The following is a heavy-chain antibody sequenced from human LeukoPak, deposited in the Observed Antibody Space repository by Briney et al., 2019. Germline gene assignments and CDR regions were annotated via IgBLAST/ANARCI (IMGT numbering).Heavy chain of an antibody. D-gene: IGHD3-22*01. J-gene: IGHJ4*02. CDR2: IYWNGADS. V-gene: IGHV3-20*04. CDR1: GFTFDDYG. CDR3: ARDTDSRGNFDY. Sequence: WGSLSLSCAASGFTFDDYGMIWVRQVPGKGLEWVSGIYWNGADSRYADFVKGQFTISRDNAKNSLYLQMNSLRAEDTALYYCARDTDSRGNFDYWGQGTLVTLSS.